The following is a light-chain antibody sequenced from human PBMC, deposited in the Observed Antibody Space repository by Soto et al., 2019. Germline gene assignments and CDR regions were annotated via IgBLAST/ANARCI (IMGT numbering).Light chain of an antibody. Sequence: QSALTQPASVSGSPGQSITISCTGTSSDVGGYNYVSWYQQHPGKAPKLMIYDVSNRPSGVSNRFSGSMSGDTASLSISGLQAEDEADYYCSSYTSSSPHVVFGGGTK. CDR3: SSYTSSSPHVV. CDR1: SSDVGGYNY. J-gene: IGLJ2*01. CDR2: DVS. V-gene: IGLV2-14*01.